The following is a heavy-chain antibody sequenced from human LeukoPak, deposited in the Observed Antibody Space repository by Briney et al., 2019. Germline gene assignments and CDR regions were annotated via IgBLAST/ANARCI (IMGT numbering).Heavy chain of an antibody. V-gene: IGHV3-7*04. D-gene: IGHD5-12*01. Sequence: PGGSLRLSCEASGFTFRNYWMNWVRQAPGKGLEWVANINQDGSQKHFVGSVKGRFTISRDNAKNSLSLQMNSLRAEDAAVYYCARGWISDSFDYWGQGTLVTVSS. J-gene: IGHJ4*02. CDR3: ARGWISDSFDY. CDR1: GFTFRNYW. CDR2: INQDGSQK.